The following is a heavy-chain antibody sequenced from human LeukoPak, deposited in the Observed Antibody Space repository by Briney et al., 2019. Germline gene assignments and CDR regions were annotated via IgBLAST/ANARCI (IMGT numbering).Heavy chain of an antibody. J-gene: IGHJ4*02. CDR2: ISYDGSNK. D-gene: IGHD5-24*01. CDR1: GFTFSSYA. Sequence: GRSLRLSCAASGFTFSSYAMHWVRQAPGKGLEWVAVISYDGSNKYYADSVKGRFTISRDNSKNTLYLQMNSLRAEDTAVYYCARDLHGYNFFDYWGQGTLDTVSS. V-gene: IGHV3-30*04. CDR3: ARDLHGYNFFDY.